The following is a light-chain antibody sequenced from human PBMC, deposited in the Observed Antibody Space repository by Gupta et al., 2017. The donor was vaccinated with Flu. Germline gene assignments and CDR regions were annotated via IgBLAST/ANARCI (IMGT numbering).Light chain of an antibody. CDR1: QTLVHSEGDTY. CDR3: MQGVHWPYT. Sequence: ISCRSGQTLVHSEGDTYWHWFHQRPGQSPRRLIYKVSNRDSGVPDRISGSGSGTDVTLKISGVGAEDVGIYYCMQGVHWPYTFGQGTKLEIK. J-gene: IGKJ2*01. CDR2: KVS. V-gene: IGKV2-30*02.